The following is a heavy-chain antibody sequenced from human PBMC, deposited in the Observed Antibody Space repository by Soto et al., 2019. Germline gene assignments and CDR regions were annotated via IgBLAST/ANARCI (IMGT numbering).Heavy chain of an antibody. Sequence: PSETLSLTCSVSVYSISRGCFWGFIRQPPGKGLEWIANMYHDGNTHYNPSLKSRVTMSVDTSKNQFSLKLNSVTAADTAVYYCARESYSGYHSYDYWGQGILVTVSS. V-gene: IGHV4-38-2*02. CDR2: MYHDGNT. CDR3: ARESYSGYHSYDY. CDR1: VYSISRGCF. J-gene: IGHJ4*02. D-gene: IGHD5-12*01.